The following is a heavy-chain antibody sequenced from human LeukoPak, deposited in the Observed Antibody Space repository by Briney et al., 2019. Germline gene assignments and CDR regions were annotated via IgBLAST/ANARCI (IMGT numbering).Heavy chain of an antibody. CDR3: ARSLLAARPDLVY. V-gene: IGHV4-34*01. CDR1: GGSFSGYY. Sequence: SETLSLTCAVYGGSFSGYYWSWIRQPPGKGLEWIGEITHSGSTNYNPSLKSRVTISVDTSKNQFSLNLSSVTAADTAVYYCARSLLAARPDLVYWGQGTLVTVSS. D-gene: IGHD6-6*01. CDR2: ITHSGST. J-gene: IGHJ4*02.